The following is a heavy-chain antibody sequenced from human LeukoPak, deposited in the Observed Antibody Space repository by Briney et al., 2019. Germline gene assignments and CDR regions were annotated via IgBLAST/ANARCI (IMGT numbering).Heavy chain of an antibody. CDR1: GGSISSSS. Sequence: SETLSLTCTGSGGSISSSSWSWIRQPPGKGLEWIGSFHYSWSTSYNPSLQSRGTMSVDTSKNQFSLKLNSATATDTAVYYCARVAYGDYNDYWGQGTLVTVSS. CDR2: FHYSWST. D-gene: IGHD4-17*01. J-gene: IGHJ4*02. V-gene: IGHV4-59*01. CDR3: ARVAYGDYNDY.